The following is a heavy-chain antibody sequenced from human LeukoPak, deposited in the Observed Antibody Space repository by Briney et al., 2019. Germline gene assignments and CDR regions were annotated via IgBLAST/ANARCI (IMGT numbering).Heavy chain of an antibody. CDR2: IKQDGSKK. CDR3: TRVGYIDEGIDY. J-gene: IGHJ4*02. CDR1: GFTFSSYS. Sequence: GGSLRLSCAASGFTFSSYSMNWVRQAPGKGLEWVAHIKQDGSKKSYVDSVKGRFTIARDNAKNSLYLQMNSLRAEDTAIYYCTRVGYIDEGIDYWGQGTLVTVSS. V-gene: IGHV3-7*04. D-gene: IGHD5-24*01.